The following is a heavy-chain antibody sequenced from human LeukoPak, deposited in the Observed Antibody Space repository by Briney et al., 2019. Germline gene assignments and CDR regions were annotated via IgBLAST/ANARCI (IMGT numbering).Heavy chain of an antibody. D-gene: IGHD3-16*01. J-gene: IGHJ5*02. V-gene: IGHV3-74*01. CDR1: AFTLSSYW. CDR3: ARGNPLGHL. Sequence: PGGSLRLSCAASAFTLSSYWMHWVRQAPGKGLVWVSHINSDGSRTDYADSVKGRFTVSRDNAKNPVYLQMNSLRAEDTAVYYCARGNPLGHLWGQGALVTVSS. CDR2: INSDGSRT.